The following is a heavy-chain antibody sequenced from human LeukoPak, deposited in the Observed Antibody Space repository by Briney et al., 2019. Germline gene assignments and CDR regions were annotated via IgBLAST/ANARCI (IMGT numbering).Heavy chain of an antibody. CDR1: GYTFTNYA. D-gene: IGHD6-19*01. Sequence: ASVKVSCKASGYTFTNYAMNWVRRAPGQGLEWMGWINTNTGNPTYAQGFTGRFVFSLDTSVSTAYLQISSLKAADTALYYCARVKRAVTSTGEAFDIWGLGTMVTVSS. J-gene: IGHJ3*02. CDR3: ARVKRAVTSTGEAFDI. CDR2: INTNTGNP. V-gene: IGHV7-4-1*02.